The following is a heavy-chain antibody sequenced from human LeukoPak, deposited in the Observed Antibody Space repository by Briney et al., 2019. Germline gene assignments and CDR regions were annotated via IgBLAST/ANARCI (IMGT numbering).Heavy chain of an antibody. Sequence: GESLKISCKASGYTFTSYGISWVRQAPGQGLEWMGWISAYNGNTNYAQKLQGRVTMTTDTSTSTAHMELRSLRSDDTAVYYCARDRGDFWSGYYPSDYWGQGTLVTVSS. CDR2: ISAYNGNT. CDR1: GYTFTSYG. CDR3: ARDRGDFWSGYYPSDY. D-gene: IGHD3-3*01. V-gene: IGHV1-18*01. J-gene: IGHJ4*02.